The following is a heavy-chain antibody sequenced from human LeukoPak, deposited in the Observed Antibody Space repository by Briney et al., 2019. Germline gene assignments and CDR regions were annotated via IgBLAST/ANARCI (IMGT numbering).Heavy chain of an antibody. CDR2: ISGSGGST. CDR3: AKDGQSFRGLFDY. J-gene: IGHJ4*02. V-gene: IGHV3-23*01. Sequence: GGSRRLSCAASGFTFSSYAMGWVRQAPGKGLEWVSAISGSGGSTYYADSVKGRFTISRDNSKNTLYLQMNSLRAEDTAVYYCAKDGQSFRGLFDYWGQGTLVTVSS. CDR1: GFTFSSYA. D-gene: IGHD3-10*01.